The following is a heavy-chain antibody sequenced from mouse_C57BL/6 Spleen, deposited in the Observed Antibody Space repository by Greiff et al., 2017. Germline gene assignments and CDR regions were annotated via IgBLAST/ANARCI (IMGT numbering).Heavy chain of an antibody. Sequence: QVQLQQPGAELVKPGASVKLSCKASGYTFTSYWMHWVKQRPGQGLEWIGMIHPNSGSTNYNEKFKSKATLTVDKSSSTAYMQLSSLTSEDSAVYYCANGDYDAWFAYWGQGTLVTVSA. CDR2: IHPNSGST. CDR1: GYTFTSYW. CDR3: ANGDYDAWFAY. V-gene: IGHV1-64*01. J-gene: IGHJ3*01. D-gene: IGHD2-4*01.